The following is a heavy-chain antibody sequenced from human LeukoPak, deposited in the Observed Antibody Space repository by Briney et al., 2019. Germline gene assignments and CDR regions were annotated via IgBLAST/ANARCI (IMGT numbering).Heavy chain of an antibody. CDR2: IVVGSGNT. V-gene: IGHV1-58*02. Sequence: ASVKVSCKASGGTFSSYAISWVRQARGQRLEWIGWIVVGSGNTNYAQKFQERVTITRDMSTSTAYMELSSLRSEDTAVYYCAAGGRLRYFPSYYYYGMDVWGQGTTVTVSS. CDR3: AAGGRLRYFPSYYYYGMDV. CDR1: GGTFSSYA. D-gene: IGHD3-9*01. J-gene: IGHJ6*02.